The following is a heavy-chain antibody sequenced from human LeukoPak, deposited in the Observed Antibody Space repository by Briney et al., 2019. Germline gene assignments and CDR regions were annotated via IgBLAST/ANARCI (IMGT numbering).Heavy chain of an antibody. V-gene: IGHV4-4*09. Sequence: SETLSLTCTVSGGSISSYYWSWIRQPPGKGLERIGYIYTSGSTNYNPSLKSRVTISVDTSKNQFSLKLSSVTAADTAVYYCARLSYSKDSFSYYYMDVWGKGTTVTVSS. J-gene: IGHJ6*03. D-gene: IGHD4-11*01. CDR1: GGSISSYY. CDR2: IYTSGST. CDR3: ARLSYSKDSFSYYYMDV.